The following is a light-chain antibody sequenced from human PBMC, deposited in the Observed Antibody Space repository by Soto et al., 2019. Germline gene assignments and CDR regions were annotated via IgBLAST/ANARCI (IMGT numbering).Light chain of an antibody. CDR1: SSNIGAGYD. V-gene: IGLV1-40*01. Sequence: QSVLTQPPSVSGAPGQRVTISCTGSSSNIGAGYDVHWYQQLPGTAPKLLIYGNSNPPSGVPDRFSGSKSGTSASLAITGLQAEDEADYSCQSYDSSLSALFGGGTKLTVL. J-gene: IGLJ3*02. CDR2: GNS. CDR3: QSYDSSLSAL.